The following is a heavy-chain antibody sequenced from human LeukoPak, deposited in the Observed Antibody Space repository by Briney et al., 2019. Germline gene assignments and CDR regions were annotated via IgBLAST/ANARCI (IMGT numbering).Heavy chain of an antibody. CDR2: TYYRSKWYN. J-gene: IGHJ2*01. CDR1: GDSVSTTSAA. Sequence: PSQTLSLTCAIAGDSVSTTSAAWNWIRQSPSRGLEWLGRTYYRSKWYNDYAGSVKSRITINPDTSKNQFSLQLNSVAPEDTAVYYCARDAGRYLDLWGRGTLVTVSS. CDR3: ARDAGRYLDL. V-gene: IGHV6-1*01.